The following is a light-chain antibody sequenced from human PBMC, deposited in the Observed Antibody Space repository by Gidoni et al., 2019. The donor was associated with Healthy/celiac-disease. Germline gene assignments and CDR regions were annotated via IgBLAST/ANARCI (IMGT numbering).Light chain of an antibody. J-gene: IGKJ4*01. CDR2: GAS. V-gene: IGKV3-20*01. Sequence: EIVLTPSPGTLSLSPGERATLSCRASQRVSSSYLAWYQQKPGQAPRLLIYGASSRATGIPDRFSGSGSGTDFTLTISRLEPEDCAVYYCQQYGSSPRLTFGGGTKVEIK. CDR1: QRVSSSY. CDR3: QQYGSSPRLT.